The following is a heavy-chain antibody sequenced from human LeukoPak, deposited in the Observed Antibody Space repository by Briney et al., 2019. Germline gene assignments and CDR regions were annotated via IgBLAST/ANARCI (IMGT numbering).Heavy chain of an antibody. CDR1: GFTFSSAW. V-gene: IGHV3-7*01. Sequence: SGGSLRFSCAASGFTFSSAWMTWVRQAPGKGLEWVATIKDDGSDKYYVDSVKGRFAISRDNAKKSLWLQMNSLRVEDTAMYYCADLGSRDWGQGTLVTVSS. D-gene: IGHD3-16*01. CDR3: ADLGSRD. CDR2: IKDDGSDK. J-gene: IGHJ4*02.